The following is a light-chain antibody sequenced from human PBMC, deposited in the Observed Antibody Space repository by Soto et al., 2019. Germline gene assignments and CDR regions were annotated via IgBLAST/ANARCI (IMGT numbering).Light chain of an antibody. CDR3: KQRTNWPIT. CDR2: DAS. V-gene: IGKV3-11*01. CDR1: QSVSIY. Sequence: EIVVTQSPATLSLSPWERATLSCMASQSVSIYLAWYQQKPGQAPRLLIYDASNRATGIPARFNASGSGTDFTLTISDLEPEDVAVYYCKQRTNWPITFGQGTRLEI. J-gene: IGKJ5*01.